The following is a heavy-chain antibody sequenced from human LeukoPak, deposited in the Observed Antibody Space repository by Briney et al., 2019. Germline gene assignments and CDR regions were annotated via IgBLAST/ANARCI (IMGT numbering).Heavy chain of an antibody. J-gene: IGHJ4*02. V-gene: IGHV3-7*01. CDR2: ILPGGREN. CDR1: GFSFSTNM. CDR3: SAHGY. Sequence: GGSLRLSCVVSGFSFSTNMMTWVRQAPGKGLEWVATILPGGRENYRTDSVKGRFTISRDNAKNSLYLQMNILRAQYTAGYYLSAHGYWGQGTLVTVTS. D-gene: IGHD3-9*01.